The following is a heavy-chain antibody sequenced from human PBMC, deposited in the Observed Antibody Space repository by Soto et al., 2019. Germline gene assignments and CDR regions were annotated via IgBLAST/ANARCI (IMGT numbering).Heavy chain of an antibody. D-gene: IGHD1-26*01. V-gene: IGHV3-23*01. Sequence: EVQLLESGGGLVQPGGSLRLSCAASGFTFSSYAMSWVRQAPGKGLEWVSAISGSGGSTYYADSVNGRCTISRENAKNKMYLQMNSLSAEDTAVYYCAKDTWAWEAVGAFDIWGQGTMVTVSS. CDR1: GFTFSSYA. J-gene: IGHJ3*02. CDR2: ISGSGGST. CDR3: AKDTWAWEAVGAFDI.